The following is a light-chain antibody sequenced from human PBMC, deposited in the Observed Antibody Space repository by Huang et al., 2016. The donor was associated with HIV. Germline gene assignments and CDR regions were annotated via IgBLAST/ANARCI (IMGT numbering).Light chain of an antibody. CDR2: AAS. V-gene: IGKV1-27*01. Sequence: DIQMTQYPSSLSASVRDRVTITCRASQDIKNYLAWYQQKAGQVPKLLIYAASSLQSGVPSRFSGSGSGTDFTLSIISLQPEDVAIYYCQKYDSVPRTFGQGTKVDIK. J-gene: IGKJ1*01. CDR1: QDIKNY. CDR3: QKYDSVPRT.